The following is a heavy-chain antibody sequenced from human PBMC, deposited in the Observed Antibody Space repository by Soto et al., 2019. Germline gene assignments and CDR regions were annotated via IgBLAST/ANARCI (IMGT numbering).Heavy chain of an antibody. CDR3: ARGSSGYISSWYYFDY. Sequence: EVQLLESGGGLVQPGGSLRLSCAASGFTFTYYALSWVRQAPGKGLEWVATISGIGGSTYLADSVKGRLSISRDNSKNTVSLLMNSLRAEDTAVYFCARGSSGYISSWYYFDYWGRGTLVTVSS. D-gene: IGHD6-13*01. CDR2: ISGIGGST. CDR1: GFTFTYYA. V-gene: IGHV3-23*01. J-gene: IGHJ4*02.